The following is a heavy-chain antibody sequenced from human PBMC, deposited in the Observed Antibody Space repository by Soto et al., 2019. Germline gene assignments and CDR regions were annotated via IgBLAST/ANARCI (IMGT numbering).Heavy chain of an antibody. CDR1: GFTFSSYS. D-gene: IGHD1-26*01. J-gene: IGHJ3*02. CDR3: ARDKWELLDAFDI. Sequence: GGSLRLSCAASGFTFSSYSMNWVRQAPGKGLEWVSYISSSSSTIYYADSVKGRFTISRDNAKNSLYLQMSSLRDEDTAVYYCARDKWELLDAFDIWGQGTMVTV. V-gene: IGHV3-48*02. CDR2: ISSSSSTI.